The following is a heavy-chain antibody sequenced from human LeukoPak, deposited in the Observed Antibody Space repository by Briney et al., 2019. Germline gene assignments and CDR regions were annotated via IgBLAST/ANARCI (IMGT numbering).Heavy chain of an antibody. CDR2: ISYDGSSK. J-gene: IGHJ4*02. CDR3: AKDEGSGWYQH. D-gene: IGHD6-19*01. Sequence: GGSLRLSCAASGFTFSSYGMHWVRQAPGKGLEWVAGISYDGSSKYCVDSVKGRFTISRDNSKNTLYLQMNSLRAEDTAVYYCAKDEGSGWYQHWGQGTLVTVSS. V-gene: IGHV3-30*18. CDR1: GFTFSSYG.